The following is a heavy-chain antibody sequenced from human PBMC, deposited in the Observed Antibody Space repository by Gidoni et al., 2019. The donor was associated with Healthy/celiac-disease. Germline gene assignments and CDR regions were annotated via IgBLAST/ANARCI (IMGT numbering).Heavy chain of an antibody. D-gene: IGHD3-3*01. V-gene: IGHV3-73*02. CDR1: GFTFSGSA. CDR3: SPDTNDFWSGYHFGGQGKNWFDP. CDR2: IRSKANSYAT. Sequence: EVQLVESGGGLVQPGGSLKLSCAASGFTFSGSAMHWVRQASGKGLEWVGRIRSKANSYATAYAASVKGRFTISRDDSKNTAYLQMNSLKTEDTAVYYCSPDTNDFWSGYHFGGQGKNWFDPWGQGTLVTVSS. J-gene: IGHJ5*02.